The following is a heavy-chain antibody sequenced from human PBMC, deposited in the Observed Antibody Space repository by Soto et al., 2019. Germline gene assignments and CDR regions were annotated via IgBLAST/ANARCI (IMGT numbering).Heavy chain of an antibody. V-gene: IGHV3-7*01. CDR3: ARRVVVHTDWFDP. Sequence: QTGGSMRLSCAAPGFTFSSYWMSWVRQAPGKGLEWVANIKQDGSEKYYVDSVKGRFTISRDNAKNSLYLQMNSLRAEDTAVYYCARRVVVHTDWFDPCGQGTLVTVSS. CDR1: GFTFSSYW. J-gene: IGHJ5*02. CDR2: IKQDGSEK. D-gene: IGHD3-22*01.